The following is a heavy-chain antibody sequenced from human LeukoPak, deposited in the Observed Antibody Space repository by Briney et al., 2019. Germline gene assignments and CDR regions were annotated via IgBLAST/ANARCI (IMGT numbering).Heavy chain of an antibody. CDR2: IIPILGIA. V-gene: IGHV1-69*04. CDR3: ARDLPAPVVL. D-gene: IGHD2-2*01. CDR1: GYTFTSYY. J-gene: IGHJ4*02. Sequence: GASVKVSCKASGYTFTSYYMHWVRQAPGQGLEWMGRIIPILGIANYAQKFQGRVTITADKSTSTAYMELSSLRSEDTAVYYCARDLPAPVVLWGQGTLVTVSS.